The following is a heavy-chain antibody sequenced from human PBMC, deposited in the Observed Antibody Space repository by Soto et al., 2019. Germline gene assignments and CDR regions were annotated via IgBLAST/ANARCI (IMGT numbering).Heavy chain of an antibody. V-gene: IGHV1-18*01. Sequence: QIHLVQSGAEVTKPGASVKISCKGSGYGFTTYGITWVRQAPGQGLEWMALISAHNGNTNYAQKLQGRVTVTRDTSTSTAYMELRSLRSDDTAVYYCARGRYGDYWGQGALVTVSS. J-gene: IGHJ4*02. CDR2: ISAHNGNT. CDR1: GYGFTTYG. CDR3: ARGRYGDY. D-gene: IGHD1-1*01.